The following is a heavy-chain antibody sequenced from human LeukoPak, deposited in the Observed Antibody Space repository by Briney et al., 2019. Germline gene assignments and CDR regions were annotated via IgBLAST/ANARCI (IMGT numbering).Heavy chain of an antibody. D-gene: IGHD5-24*01. CDR1: GGSFSGYD. CDR3: ARGAYRWQLLRPWFDP. CDR2: INHSGST. J-gene: IGHJ5*02. Sequence: SETLSLTCAVYGGSFSGYDWSWIRQPPGKGLEWIGEINHSGSTNFNPSLKSRVTISVDTSKNQFSLKLSSVTAADTAVYYCARGAYRWQLLRPWFDPWGQGTLVTVSS. V-gene: IGHV4-34*01.